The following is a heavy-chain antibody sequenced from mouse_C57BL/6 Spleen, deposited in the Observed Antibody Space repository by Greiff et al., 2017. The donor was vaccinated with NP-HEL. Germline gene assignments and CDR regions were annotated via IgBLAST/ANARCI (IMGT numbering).Heavy chain of an antibody. CDR3: AKPTEGYAMDY. D-gene: IGHD1-1*01. J-gene: IGHJ4*01. CDR1: GYAFTNYL. CDR2: INPGSGGT. V-gene: IGHV1-54*01. Sequence: VQLQQSGAELVRPGTSVKVSCKASGYAFTNYLIEWVKQRPGQGLEWIGVINPGSGGTNYNEKFKGKATLTADKSSSTAYMQLSSLTSEDSAVYFCAKPTEGYAMDYWGQGPSVTVSS.